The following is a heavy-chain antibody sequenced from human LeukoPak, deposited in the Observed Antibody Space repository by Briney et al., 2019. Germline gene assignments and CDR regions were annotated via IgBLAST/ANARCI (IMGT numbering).Heavy chain of an antibody. D-gene: IGHD6-13*01. V-gene: IGHV3-48*04. CDR2: LSSGSDSI. CDR1: GFTFNTYT. J-gene: IGHJ3*02. Sequence: TGGFLRLSCAASGFTFNTYTMNWVRQAPGKGLEWISYLSSGSDSIFYADSVKGRFTISRDNAKNSLYLQMNSLRAEDTAVYYCARLAAPDAFDIWGQGTMVTVSS. CDR3: ARLAAPDAFDI.